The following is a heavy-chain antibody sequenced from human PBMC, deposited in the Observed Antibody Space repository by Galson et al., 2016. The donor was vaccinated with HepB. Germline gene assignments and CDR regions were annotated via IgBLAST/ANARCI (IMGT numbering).Heavy chain of an antibody. CDR2: ISYDGRTK. J-gene: IGHJ4*02. CDR1: GFTFSDYG. V-gene: IGHV3-30*18. Sequence: SLRLSCAAYGFTFSDYGIHWVRQAPGKGLEWVAVISYDGRTKYYADSVKGRFTISRDNSKNTLSLQMNSLRGDDTAVYYCAKDMIGMHDFHRGYLDYWGQGTLVTVSS. CDR3: AKDMIGMHDFHRGYLDY. D-gene: IGHD3-10*01.